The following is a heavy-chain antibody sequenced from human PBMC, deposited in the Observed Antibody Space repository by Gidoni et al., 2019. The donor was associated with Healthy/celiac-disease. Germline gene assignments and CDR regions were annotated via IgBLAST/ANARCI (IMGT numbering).Heavy chain of an antibody. CDR2: IDYSGST. D-gene: IGHD1-26*01. CDR3: ARVGGNPLGGFDL. J-gene: IGHJ3*01. V-gene: IGHV4-59*08. Sequence: CSWIRQPPGKGLEWIGYIDYSGSTNYIPSLQSRVTISGDTSQHQFSLKLNSVTASDTAVYYCARVGGNPLGGFDLWGQGRMVTVSS.